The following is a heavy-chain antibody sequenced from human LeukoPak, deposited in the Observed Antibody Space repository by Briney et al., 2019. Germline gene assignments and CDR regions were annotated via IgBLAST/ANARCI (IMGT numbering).Heavy chain of an antibody. CDR1: GYSFTSYW. V-gene: IGHV5-10-1*01. J-gene: IGHJ4*02. D-gene: IGHD3-22*01. Sequence: KPGESLKISCKGSGYSFTSYWISWVRQMPGKGLEWMGRIDPSDSYTNYSPSFQGHVTISADKSISTAYLQWSSLKASDTAMYYCARPPYDSSGYYGELDYWGQGTLVTVSS. CDR2: IDPSDSYT. CDR3: ARPPYDSSGYYGELDY.